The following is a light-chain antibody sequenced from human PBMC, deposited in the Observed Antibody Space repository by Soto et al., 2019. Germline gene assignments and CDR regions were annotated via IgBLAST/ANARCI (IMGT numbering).Light chain of an antibody. V-gene: IGLV1-47*01. CDR2: GNN. CDR3: AAWDDSLSGVV. Sequence: QAVVTQPPSASGTPGQRVTISCSGSTSNIGSNYVYWYQQFPGMAPKLLIFGNNQRPSGVPDRFSGSKSGTSASLAISGLRSEDEADYYCAAWDDSLSGVVFGGGTQLTVL. CDR1: TSNIGSNY. J-gene: IGLJ2*01.